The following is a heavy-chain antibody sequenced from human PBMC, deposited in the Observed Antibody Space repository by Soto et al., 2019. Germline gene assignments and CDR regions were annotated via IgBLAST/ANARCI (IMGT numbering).Heavy chain of an antibody. J-gene: IGHJ4*02. CDR2: IYYSGNT. CDR3: ARRYGYSFDY. Sequence: SETLSLTCAVSGGSISSYYWSWIRQPPGKGLEWIGYIYYSGNTNYNPSLKSRVTISVDTSKNQFSLKLSSVTAADTAVYYCARRYGYSFDYWGQGTLVTVSS. CDR1: GGSISSYY. D-gene: IGHD1-1*01. V-gene: IGHV4-59*08.